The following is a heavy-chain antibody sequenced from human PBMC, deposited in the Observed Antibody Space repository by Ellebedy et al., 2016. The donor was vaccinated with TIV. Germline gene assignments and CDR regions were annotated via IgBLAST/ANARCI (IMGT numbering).Heavy chain of an antibody. J-gene: IGHJ4*02. CDR2: IYSGGST. D-gene: IGHD3-10*01. Sequence: GESLKISCAASGFTVSSNYMSWVRQAPGKGLGWVSVIYSGGSTYYADSVKGRFTISRDNSKNTLYLQMNSLRAEDTAVYYCARGGYGWDYWGQGTLVTVSS. CDR3: ARGGYGWDY. CDR1: GFTVSSNY. V-gene: IGHV3-66*01.